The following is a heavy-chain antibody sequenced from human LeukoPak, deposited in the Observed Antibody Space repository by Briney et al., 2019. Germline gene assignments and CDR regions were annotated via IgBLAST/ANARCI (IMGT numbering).Heavy chain of an antibody. V-gene: IGHV3-48*01. CDR3: ARGMRTYYYDSSGYYY. J-gene: IGHJ4*02. CDR1: GFTFSSYS. D-gene: IGHD3-22*01. CDR2: ISSSSSTI. Sequence: PGGSLRLSCAASGFTFSSYSMNRVRQAPGKGLEGVSYISSSSSTIYYADSVKGRFTISRDNAKNSLYLQMNSLRAEDTAVYYCARGMRTYYYDSSGYYYWGQGTLVTVSS.